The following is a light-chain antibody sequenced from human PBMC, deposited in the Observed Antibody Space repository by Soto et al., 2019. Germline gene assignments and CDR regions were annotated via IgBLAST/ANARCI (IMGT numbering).Light chain of an antibody. V-gene: IGLV1-44*01. Sequence: QSVLTQPPSASGTPGQRVTISCSGSTSNIGSKTVSWYQQLPGSAPRVLIYNNNERPSGVPDRFSGSKSGTSASLAISGLQSEDEADYYCCSSGGSNGFVVFGGGTKLTVL. J-gene: IGLJ2*01. CDR2: NNN. CDR3: CSSGGSNGFVV. CDR1: TSNIGSKT.